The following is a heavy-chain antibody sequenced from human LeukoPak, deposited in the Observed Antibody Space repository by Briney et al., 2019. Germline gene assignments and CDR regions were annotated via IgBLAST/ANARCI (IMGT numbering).Heavy chain of an antibody. CDR3: ARDRHYCTNGVCHPGAFDI. Sequence: SVKVSCKASGGTFSSYAISWVRQAPGQGLEWMGGIIPIFGTANYAQKFQGRVTITADESTSTAYMELSSLRSEDTAVYYCARDRHYCTNGVCHPGAFDIWGQGTMVTVSS. V-gene: IGHV1-69*13. CDR2: IIPIFGTA. J-gene: IGHJ3*02. CDR1: GGTFSSYA. D-gene: IGHD2-8*01.